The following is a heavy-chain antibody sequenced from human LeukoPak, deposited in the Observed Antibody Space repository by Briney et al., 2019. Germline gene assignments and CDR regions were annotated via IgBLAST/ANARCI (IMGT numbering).Heavy chain of an antibody. CDR2: INHSGST. Sequence: NSSETLSLTCAVYGGSFSGYYWSWIRQPPGKGLEWIGEINHSGSTNYNPSLKSRVTISVDTSKNQFSLELSSVTAADTAVYYCARDDYFDYWGQGTLVTVSS. CDR1: GGSFSGYY. CDR3: ARDDYFDY. J-gene: IGHJ4*02. V-gene: IGHV4-34*01.